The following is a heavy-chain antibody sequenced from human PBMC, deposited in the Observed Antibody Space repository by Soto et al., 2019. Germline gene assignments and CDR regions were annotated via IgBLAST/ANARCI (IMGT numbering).Heavy chain of an antibody. CDR1: GGTLSDYA. Sequence: QVQLVQSGAEVKTPGSSVKVSCKASGGTLSDYAISWVRQAPGQGLEWMGGIMPTVDSANYAQNFQGRLTISADEATSTANVELSSLKSDDTAVYYCEVAVVREIMAQESSGMAVWRQGTTVIVSS. CDR2: IMPTVDSA. CDR3: EVAVVREIMAQESSGMAV. D-gene: IGHD3-10*01. J-gene: IGHJ6*02. V-gene: IGHV1-69*01.